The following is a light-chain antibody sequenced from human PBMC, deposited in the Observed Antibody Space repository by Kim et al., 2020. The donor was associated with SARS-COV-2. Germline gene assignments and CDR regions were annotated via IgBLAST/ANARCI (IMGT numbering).Light chain of an antibody. Sequence: EIVLTQSPGTLSLSPGERATLSCRASQSVDSNLAWYQQKPGQAPRLLIYGASTRATDIPARFSGSGSGTEFTLIISSLQSEDFAVYYCQQYSHWPPYTFGQGTKVDIK. J-gene: IGKJ2*01. CDR1: QSVDSN. CDR3: QQYSHWPPYT. V-gene: IGKV3-15*01. CDR2: GAS.